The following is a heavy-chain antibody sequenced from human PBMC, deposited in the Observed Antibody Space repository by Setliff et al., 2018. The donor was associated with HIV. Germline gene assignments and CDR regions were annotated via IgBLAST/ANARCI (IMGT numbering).Heavy chain of an antibody. CDR3: TRRDNSVSGYYTDHAFDI. J-gene: IGHJ3*02. CDR2: IYRSGRT. Sequence: KASETLSLTCALSGDSVTSSSWWSWVRQPPGKGLEWIGEIYRSGRTNYNPSLKSRVTISLDKSKNQFSLKVNSVTAADTAVYYCTRRDNSVSGYYTDHAFDIWGQGTLVTVSS. V-gene: IGHV4-4*02. CDR1: GDSVTSSSW. D-gene: IGHD3-22*01.